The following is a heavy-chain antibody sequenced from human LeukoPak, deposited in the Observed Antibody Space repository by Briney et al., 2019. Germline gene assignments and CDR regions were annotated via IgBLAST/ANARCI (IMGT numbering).Heavy chain of an antibody. J-gene: IGHJ4*02. Sequence: PGRSLRLSCAASGFTFSSYAMHWVRQAPGKGLEWVAVISYDGSNKYYADSVKGRFTISRDNSKNTLYLQMNSLRAEDTAVYYCAGLNSPDYWGQGTLVTVSS. D-gene: IGHD2/OR15-2a*01. CDR1: GFTFSSYA. V-gene: IGHV3-30-3*01. CDR2: ISYDGSNK. CDR3: AGLNSPDY.